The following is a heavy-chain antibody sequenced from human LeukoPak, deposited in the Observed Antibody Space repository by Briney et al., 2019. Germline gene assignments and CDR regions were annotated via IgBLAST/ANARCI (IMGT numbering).Heavy chain of an antibody. V-gene: IGHV5-51*01. Sequence: GEFLKISCKSSGYSFTNYWIGWVRQMPGKGLKWMGIIYPGDSDARYSPSFQGQVTISADKSISTAYLQWSSLKASDTAMYYCARFRAGRIDWGQGTLVTVSS. CDR3: ARFRAGRID. CDR2: IYPGDSDA. CDR1: GYSFTNYW. D-gene: IGHD3-10*01. J-gene: IGHJ4*02.